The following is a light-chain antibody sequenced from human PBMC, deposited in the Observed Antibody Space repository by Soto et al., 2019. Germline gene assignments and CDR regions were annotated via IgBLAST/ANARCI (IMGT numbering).Light chain of an antibody. CDR1: QGISSY. CDR2: KAS. CDR3: QQRSNWRIT. J-gene: IGKJ5*01. V-gene: IGKV1-9*01. Sequence: DVQLTQSPSFLSASVGDRVTITCRASQGISSYLAWYQQKPGKAPKLLIYKASTLKSGVPSRFSGSGSGTEFTLTISSLEPEDFAVYYCQQRSNWRITFGQGTRLEI.